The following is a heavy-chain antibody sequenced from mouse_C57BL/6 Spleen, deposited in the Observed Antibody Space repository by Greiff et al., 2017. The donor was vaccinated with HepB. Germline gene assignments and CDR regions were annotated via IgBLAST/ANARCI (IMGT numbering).Heavy chain of an antibody. CDR3: TRSHGSSYGNFDY. CDR1: GYTFTDYE. V-gene: IGHV1-15*01. CDR2: IDPETGGT. Sequence: VKLQQSGAELVRPGASVTLSCKASGYTFTDYEMHWVKQTPVHGLEWIGAIDPETGGTAYNQKFKGKAILTADKSSSTAYMELRSLTSEDSAVYYCTRSHGSSYGNFDYWGQGTTLTVSS. D-gene: IGHD1-1*01. J-gene: IGHJ2*01.